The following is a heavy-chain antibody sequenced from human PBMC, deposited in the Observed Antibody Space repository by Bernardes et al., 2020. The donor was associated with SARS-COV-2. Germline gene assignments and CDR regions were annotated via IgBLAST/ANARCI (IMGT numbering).Heavy chain of an antibody. J-gene: IGHJ4*02. V-gene: IGHV4-61*02. CDR3: AGLHKWNDDYFDY. CDR2: IYTSGIT. CDR1: GVSIDTGSYY. Sequence: SETLYLTCTVSGVSIDTGSYYWSWLLQPAGKGLEWIGRIYTSGITNYNPSLKSRVAISVDTSKNQFSLKLSSATAADTAVYYCAGLHKWNDDYFDYWGQGALVTVSS. D-gene: IGHD1-20*01.